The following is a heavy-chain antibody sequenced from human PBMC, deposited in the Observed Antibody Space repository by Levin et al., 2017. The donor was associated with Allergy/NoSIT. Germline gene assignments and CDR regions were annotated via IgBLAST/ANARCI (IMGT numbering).Heavy chain of an antibody. CDR1: GFTFSSYA. CDR2: ISYDGSNK. Sequence: GGSLRLSCAASGFTFSSYAMHWVRQAPGKGLEWVAVISYDGSNKYYADSVKGRFTISRDNSKNTLYLQMNSLRAEDTAVYYCARDQYSGYDRGPRGYFQHWGQGTLVTVSS. D-gene: IGHD5-12*01. J-gene: IGHJ1*01. V-gene: IGHV3-30*04. CDR3: ARDQYSGYDRGPRGYFQH.